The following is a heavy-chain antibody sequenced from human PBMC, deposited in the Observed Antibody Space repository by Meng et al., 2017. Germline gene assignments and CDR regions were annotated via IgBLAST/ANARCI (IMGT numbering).Heavy chain of an antibody. CDR2: IVYSGST. CDR3: ARDVGGDYETLFDY. CDR1: GGSVGSGNYY. D-gene: IGHD4-17*01. J-gene: IGHJ4*02. V-gene: IGHV4-61*01. Sequence: QVQLQESGPGLVRPSETLSLTCTVSGGSVGSGNYYWSWIRQPPGKGLEWIGYIVYSGSTTYNPSLKTRVTISVDTSKNQFSLKLTSVTAADTAVYFCARDVGGDYETLFDYWGQETLVTISS.